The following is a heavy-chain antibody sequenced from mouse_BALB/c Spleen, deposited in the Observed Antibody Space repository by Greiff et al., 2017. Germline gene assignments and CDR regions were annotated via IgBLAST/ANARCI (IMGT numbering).Heavy chain of an antibody. D-gene: IGHD2-14*01. CDR1: GYTFTSYW. CDR2: IYPGNSDT. V-gene: IGHV1-5*01. Sequence: VQLKESGTVLARPGASVKMSCKASGYTFTSYWMHWVKQRPGKGLEWIGAIYPGNSDTSYNQKFKGKAKLTADTSTSTAYMEISSLTKEDSAVYYCTRRYDNYAMDYWGQGTSVTVSS. J-gene: IGHJ4*01. CDR3: TRRYDNYAMDY.